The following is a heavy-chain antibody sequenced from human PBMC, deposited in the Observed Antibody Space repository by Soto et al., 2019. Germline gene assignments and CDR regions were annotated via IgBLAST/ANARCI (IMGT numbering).Heavy chain of an antibody. CDR3: ARGQGSSWDRRYYYGMDV. V-gene: IGHV4-34*01. J-gene: IGHJ6*02. CDR1: GGSFSGYY. D-gene: IGHD6-13*01. CDR2: INHSGST. Sequence: PSETLSLTCAVYGGSFSGYYWSWIRQPPGKGLEWIGEINHSGSTNYNPSLKSRVTISVDTSKNQFSLKLSSVTAADTAVYYCARGQGSSWDRRYYYGMDVWGQGTTVTVSS.